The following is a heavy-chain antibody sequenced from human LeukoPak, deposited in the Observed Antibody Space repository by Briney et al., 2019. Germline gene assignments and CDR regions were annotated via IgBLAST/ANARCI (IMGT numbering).Heavy chain of an antibody. J-gene: IGHJ4*02. V-gene: IGHV1-2*02. Sequence: ASVKVSCKASGYTFTCYYMHWVRQAPGQGLEWMGWINPNSGGTNYAQKFQGRVTMTRDTSISTAYMELSRLRSDDTAVYYCARDRDYCSGGSCPIDYWGQGTLVTVSS. CDR2: INPNSGGT. D-gene: IGHD2-15*01. CDR1: GYTFTCYY. CDR3: ARDRDYCSGGSCPIDY.